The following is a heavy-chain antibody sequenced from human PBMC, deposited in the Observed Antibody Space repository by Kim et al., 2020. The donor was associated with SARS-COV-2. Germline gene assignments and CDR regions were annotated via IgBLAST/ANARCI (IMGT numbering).Heavy chain of an antibody. D-gene: IGHD3-9*01. CDR2: VYYSGST. J-gene: IGHJ5*02. CDR1: GGSISRSNSH. CDR3: ARLEMTGIGGMGWFDP. V-gene: IGHV4-39*01. Sequence: SETLSLTCTVSGGSISRSNSHWGWIRQPPGKGLEWIGSVYYSGSTFYNPSLKSRVTISVDTSENQLSLKLTSVTAAETAVYYCARLEMTGIGGMGWFDPWSQGTLVTVSS.